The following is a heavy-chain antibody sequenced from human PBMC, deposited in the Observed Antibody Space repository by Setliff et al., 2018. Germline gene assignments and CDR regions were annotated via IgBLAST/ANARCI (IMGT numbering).Heavy chain of an antibody. CDR3: ARAHTWSLPNDNSGYPGWFDP. V-gene: IGHV4-59*04. D-gene: IGHD3-22*01. CDR1: GGSIRSYY. J-gene: IGHJ5*02. CDR2: IHHSGKA. Sequence: SETLSLTCTVSGGSIRSYYWNWIRQPPGKGLEWIVNIHHSGKAYYNPSLKSRVTMSVDTSKNHVSLKLSSVTAADTAVYYCARAHTWSLPNDNSGYPGWFDPWGQGTLVTVSS.